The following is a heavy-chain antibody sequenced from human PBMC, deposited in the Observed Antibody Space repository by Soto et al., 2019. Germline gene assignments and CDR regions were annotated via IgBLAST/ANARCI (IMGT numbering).Heavy chain of an antibody. CDR2: ISGSGGST. CDR1: GFTFSSYA. Sequence: PGGSLRLSCAASGFTFSSYAMSWVRQAPGKGLEWVSAISGSGGSTYYADSVKGRFTISRDNSKNTLYLQMNSLRAEDTAVYYYAKDQGDCTNGVCYTSIFDYWGQRTLVTVSS. V-gene: IGHV3-23*01. D-gene: IGHD2-8*01. J-gene: IGHJ4*02. CDR3: AKDQGDCTNGVCYTSIFDY.